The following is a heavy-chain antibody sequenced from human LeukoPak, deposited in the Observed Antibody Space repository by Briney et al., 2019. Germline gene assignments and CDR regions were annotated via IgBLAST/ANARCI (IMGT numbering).Heavy chain of an antibody. Sequence: ASVKVSCKASGYTFTSYDINWVRQATGQGLEWMGWMNPNSGNTGYAQKFQGRVTMTRNTSISTAYMELSSLRSEDTAVYYCAREKLVLQKRGNWFDPWGQGTLVTVSS. D-gene: IGHD6-13*01. CDR2: MNPNSGNT. CDR3: AREKLVLQKRGNWFDP. V-gene: IGHV1-8*01. CDR1: GYTFTSYD. J-gene: IGHJ5*02.